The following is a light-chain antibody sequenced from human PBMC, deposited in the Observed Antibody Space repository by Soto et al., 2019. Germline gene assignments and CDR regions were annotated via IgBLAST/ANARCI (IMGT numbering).Light chain of an antibody. CDR1: QSVSSSY. CDR2: GAS. V-gene: IGKV3-20*01. CDR3: QQYGSFFT. J-gene: IGKJ3*01. Sequence: EIVLTQSPGTLSLSPGERATLSCRASQSVSSSYLAWYQQKPGQAPRLLIYGASSRATGIPDRFSGSGSGTDFTLTISRLEPEDFAVYYCQQYGSFFTFGPGIKVDIK.